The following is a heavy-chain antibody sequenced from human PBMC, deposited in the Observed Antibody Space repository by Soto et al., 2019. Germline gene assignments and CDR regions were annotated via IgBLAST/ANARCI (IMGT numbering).Heavy chain of an antibody. Sequence: PGGSLRLSCAASGFTFSTYAMSWVRQAPGKGLEWVSTIDNSGGITYYADSVKGRFTISRDNSKNTLYLQMNSLRAEDTAVYYCAKGEYNYGFLFDCWGQGTLVTVSS. CDR3: AKGEYNYGFLFDC. V-gene: IGHV3-23*05. D-gene: IGHD5-18*01. J-gene: IGHJ4*02. CDR2: IDNSGGIT. CDR1: GFTFSTYA.